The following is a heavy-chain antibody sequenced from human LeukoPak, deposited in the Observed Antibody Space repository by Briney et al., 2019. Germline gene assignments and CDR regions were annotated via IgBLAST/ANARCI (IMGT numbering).Heavy chain of an antibody. D-gene: IGHD1-7*01. J-gene: IGHJ4*02. CDR1: GYSISSGYY. V-gene: IGHV4-38-2*01. CDR3: ATRKGVYNWDSLDY. Sequence: PSETLSLTCAVSGYSISSGYYWGWIRQPPGRGLEWIASIYHDGTTHYNPSLRSRVTISVDTSKNQFSLKLYSVTATDTAVYYCATRKGVYNWDSLDYWGQGTLVTVSS. CDR2: IYHDGTT.